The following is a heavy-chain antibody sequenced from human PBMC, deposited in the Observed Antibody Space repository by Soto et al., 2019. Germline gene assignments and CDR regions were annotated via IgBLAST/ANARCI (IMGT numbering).Heavy chain of an antibody. CDR2: ISSSSTTI. CDR1: GFTFSSDG. J-gene: IGHJ2*01. Sequence: PGGSLRLSCAASGFTFSSDGLNWVRQAPGKGLEWVSYISSSSTTIYYADSVKGRFTISRDNAKNSLYLQMNSLRAEDTAVYYCARVIDTYYDLHWYFNLWGRGTRVTVS. CDR3: ARVIDTYYDLHWYFNL. D-gene: IGHD3-22*01. V-gene: IGHV3-48*01.